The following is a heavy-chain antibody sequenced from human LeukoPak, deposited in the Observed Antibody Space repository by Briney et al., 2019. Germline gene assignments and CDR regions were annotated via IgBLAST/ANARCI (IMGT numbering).Heavy chain of an antibody. Sequence: PSETLSLTCTVSGGSISSGSYYWSWNRQPAGKGLEWIGRIYTSGSTNYNPSLKSRVTISVDTSKNQFSLKLNSVTAADTAVYYCAGHRLSHKPGEGPTFFDFWGQGTLVTVSS. D-gene: IGHD3-10*01. V-gene: IGHV4-61*02. J-gene: IGHJ4*02. CDR3: AGHRLSHKPGEGPTFFDF. CDR2: IYTSGST. CDR1: GGSISSGSYY.